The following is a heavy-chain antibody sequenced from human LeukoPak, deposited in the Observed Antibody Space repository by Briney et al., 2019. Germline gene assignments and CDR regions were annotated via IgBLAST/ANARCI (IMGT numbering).Heavy chain of an antibody. V-gene: IGHV3-53*01. CDR3: ATYGDSGSGATMFDC. Sequence: GGSLRLSCTASGFSLSNNYMTWVRQGPGKGLWCVSPIYIDGRTYYTDCVKARFTISGDDSKNTLNLQMNSLRAEDKAVYYCATYGDSGSGATMFDCWGQGALVTVSS. J-gene: IGHJ4*02. CDR1: GFSLSNNY. D-gene: IGHD4-17*01. CDR2: IYIDGRT.